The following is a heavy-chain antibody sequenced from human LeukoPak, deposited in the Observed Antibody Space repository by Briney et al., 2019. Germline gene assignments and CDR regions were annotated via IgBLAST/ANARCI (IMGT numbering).Heavy chain of an antibody. D-gene: IGHD3-3*01. V-gene: IGHV3-23*01. Sequence: GGSLRLSCAASGFTFTNYAMSWVRQAPGKGLEWVSSISHSGGSTYYADSVKGRFTISRDNSKNTLYLQMNSLRAEDTAVYYCAKTMGRDFWNTGPAWYFDYWGQGTLVTVSS. CDR1: GFTFTNYA. J-gene: IGHJ4*02. CDR2: ISHSGGST. CDR3: AKTMGRDFWNTGPAWYFDY.